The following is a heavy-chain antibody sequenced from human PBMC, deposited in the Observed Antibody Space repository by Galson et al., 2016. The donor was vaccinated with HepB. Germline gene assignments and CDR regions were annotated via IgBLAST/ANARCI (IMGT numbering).Heavy chain of an antibody. CDR3: ASVNGGGLNLGS. Sequence: SVKVSCKASGSTLATYHIHWVRQAPGQGPEWMGIVSPSSGSTTYAQKFQGRVTMTTDTSTSTVSMELDSLRSDDTAVYYCASVNGGGLNLGSWGQGTLVTVSS. V-gene: IGHV1-46*01. CDR1: GSTLATYH. D-gene: IGHD3-16*01. CDR2: VSPSSGST. J-gene: IGHJ4*02.